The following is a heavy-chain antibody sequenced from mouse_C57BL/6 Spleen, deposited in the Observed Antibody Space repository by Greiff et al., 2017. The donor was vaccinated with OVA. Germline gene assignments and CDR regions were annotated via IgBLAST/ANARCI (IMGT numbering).Heavy chain of an antibody. Sequence: QVQLQQSGAELVKPGASVKMSCKASGYTFTTYPIEWMKQNHGKSLEWIGNFHPYNDDTKYNEKFKGKATLTVEKSSSKVYLELSRLTSDDSAVYYCARGHYGSSYSYWYFDVWGTGTTVTVSS. V-gene: IGHV1-47*01. CDR3: ARGHYGSSYSYWYFDV. J-gene: IGHJ1*03. D-gene: IGHD1-1*01. CDR2: FHPYNDDT. CDR1: GYTFTTYP.